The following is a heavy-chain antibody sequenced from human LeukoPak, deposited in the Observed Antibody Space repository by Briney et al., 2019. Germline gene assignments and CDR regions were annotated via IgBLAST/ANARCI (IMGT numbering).Heavy chain of an antibody. J-gene: IGHJ4*02. D-gene: IGHD6-25*01. CDR3: AKDFSGVWPPAD. Sequence: PGGSLRLSCAASGFAFSGFGMHWVRQAPGKGLEWVTFISYDGNTKYYVDSVKGRFTLSRDNSKNTVYLQMNSLRTEDTAVYYCAKDFSGVWPPADWGQGTLVTVSS. V-gene: IGHV3-30*02. CDR2: ISYDGNTK. CDR1: GFAFSGFG.